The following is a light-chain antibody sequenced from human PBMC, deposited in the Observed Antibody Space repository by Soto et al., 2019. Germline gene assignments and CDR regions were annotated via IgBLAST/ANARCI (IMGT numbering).Light chain of an antibody. Sequence: QSALTQPASVSGSPGQSITISCTGTSSDIAIYNYVSWYQHHPGKAPKLIIYEVRHRPSGISHRYSGSKSDNTASLTVSGLQSEDEADYYCSLYSGSRPVIFGGGTKLTVL. CDR3: SLYSGSRPVI. CDR2: EVR. V-gene: IGLV2-14*01. J-gene: IGLJ2*01. CDR1: SSDIAIYNY.